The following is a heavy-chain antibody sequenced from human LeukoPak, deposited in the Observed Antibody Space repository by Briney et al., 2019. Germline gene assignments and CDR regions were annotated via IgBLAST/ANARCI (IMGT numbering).Heavy chain of an antibody. CDR3: SRESGAFCPFGY. V-gene: IGHV4-59*12. D-gene: IGHD1-26*01. CDR2: IYYSGSA. CDR1: GGSITNYY. Sequence: TSETLSLTCTVSGGSITNYYWSWIRQPPGRGLEWIAYIYYSGSANYNPSLKSRVTMSVDTSKNQFSLKLTSVTAADTAIYYCSRESGAFCPFGYWGQGTLVIVPS. J-gene: IGHJ4*02.